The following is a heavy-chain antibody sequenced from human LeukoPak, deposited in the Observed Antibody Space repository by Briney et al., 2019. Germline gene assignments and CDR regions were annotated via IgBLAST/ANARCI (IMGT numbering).Heavy chain of an antibody. CDR3: ARVDCSGGSCYAYGMDV. CDR2: ISSSGSTI. J-gene: IGHJ6*02. D-gene: IGHD2-15*01. CDR1: GFTFSDYY. V-gene: IGHV3-11*01. Sequence: GGSLRLSCAASGFTFSDYYMSWIRQAPGKGLEWVSYISSSGSTIYYADSVKGRFTISRDNAKNSLYLQMNSLRAEDTAVYYCARVDCSGGSCYAYGMDVWGQGTTVTASS.